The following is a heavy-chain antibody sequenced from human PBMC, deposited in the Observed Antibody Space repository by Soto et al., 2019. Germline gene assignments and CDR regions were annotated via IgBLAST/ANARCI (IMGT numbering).Heavy chain of an antibody. CDR3: ARGNYYDSSGYYDY. D-gene: IGHD3-22*01. CDR2: IYWST. Sequence: PSETLSLTCTVSGSSISSYYWSWIRQPPGKGLEWIGYIYWSTNYNPPLKSRVTISVDTSKNQFSLRLSSVTAADTAVYYCARGNYYDSSGYYDYWGQGTLVTVS. V-gene: IGHV4-59*01. CDR1: GSSISSYY. J-gene: IGHJ4*02.